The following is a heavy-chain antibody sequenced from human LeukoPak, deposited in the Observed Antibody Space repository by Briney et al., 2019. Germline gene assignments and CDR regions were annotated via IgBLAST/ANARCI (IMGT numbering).Heavy chain of an antibody. CDR1: GYTFIDYF. D-gene: IGHD1-7*01. V-gene: IGHV1-2*02. J-gene: IGHJ3*02. CDR2: INPNSGVT. Sequence: ASVKVSCTASGYTFIDYFIHWMRQTPGQGLEWLGWINPNSGVTRYAQKFQDRVTMTRDTAAYMELSSLKSDDTAMYYCVRAVSGTLGGAFDIWGQGTAVTVS. CDR3: VRAVSGTLGGAFDI.